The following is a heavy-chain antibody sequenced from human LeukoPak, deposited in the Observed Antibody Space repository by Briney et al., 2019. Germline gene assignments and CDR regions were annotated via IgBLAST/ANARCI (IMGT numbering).Heavy chain of an antibody. CDR3: AKDAPPYYGDPKNYFDY. D-gene: IGHD4-17*01. Sequence: GGSLRLSCAASGFPFRSYAMRWVRQAPGKGLEWVAFIRYDGSYKYYADSVKGRFTISRDNSKNTLYLQMNSLRAEDTAVYYCAKDAPPYYGDPKNYFDYWGQGTLVTVSS. CDR1: GFPFRSYA. J-gene: IGHJ4*02. V-gene: IGHV3-30*02. CDR2: IRYDGSYK.